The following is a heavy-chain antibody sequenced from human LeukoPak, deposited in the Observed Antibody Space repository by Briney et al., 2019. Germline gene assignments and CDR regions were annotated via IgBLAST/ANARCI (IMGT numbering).Heavy chain of an antibody. V-gene: IGHV4-4*07. CDR1: GGCISSYY. CDR3: VRDKPMIRGVITDY. J-gene: IGHJ4*02. Sequence: PSETLSLTCTVSGGCISSYYWSWIRQTAGKRLEWIGRIYTSGSTNYNPSLKSRVTMSVDTSKNQLSLKLSSVTAADTAVYYCVRDKPMIRGVITDYWGQGTLVTVSS. D-gene: IGHD3-10*01. CDR2: IYTSGST.